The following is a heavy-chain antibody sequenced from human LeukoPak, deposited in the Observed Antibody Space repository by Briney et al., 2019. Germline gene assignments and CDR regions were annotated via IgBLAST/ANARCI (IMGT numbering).Heavy chain of an antibody. D-gene: IGHD3-10*02. Sequence: PGGSLRLSCAASGFTFSTYTMNWVRQVPGKGLEWVSSISSSSSYIYYGDSVKGRFTISRDNAKNSLYLQMNSLRAEDTAVYYCAELGITMIGGVWGKGTTVTISS. J-gene: IGHJ6*04. CDR2: ISSSSSYI. CDR1: GFTFSTYT. V-gene: IGHV3-21*01. CDR3: AELGITMIGGV.